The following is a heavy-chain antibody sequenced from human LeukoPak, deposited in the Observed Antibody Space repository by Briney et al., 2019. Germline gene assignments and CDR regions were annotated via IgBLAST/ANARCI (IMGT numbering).Heavy chain of an antibody. CDR2: IRYDGSNK. D-gene: IGHD5-18*01. CDR3: ARANSYGYGDYYYYMDV. V-gene: IGHV3-30*02. CDR1: GFTFSSYG. Sequence: GGSLRLSCAASGFTFSSYGMHWVRQAPGKGLEWVAFIRYDGSNKYYADSVKGRFTISRDNSKNTLFLQMNSLRAEDTAVYYCARANSYGYGDYYYYMDVWGKGTTVTVSS. J-gene: IGHJ6*03.